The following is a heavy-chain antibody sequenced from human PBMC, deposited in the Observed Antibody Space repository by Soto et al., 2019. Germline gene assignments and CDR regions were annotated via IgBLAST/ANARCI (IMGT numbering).Heavy chain of an antibody. Sequence: SETLSLTCAVYGGFVSSGSYYWSWIRQPPGKGLEWIGEMSHSGGTHFNPSLKSRVTISVDTSKNQFSLKMSSVTAADTALYYCARVERGTATTVVDAFDIWVPGTMVTGSS. CDR1: GGFVSSGSYY. J-gene: IGHJ3*02. CDR3: ARVERGTATTVVDAFDI. D-gene: IGHD1-1*01. CDR2: MSHSGGT. V-gene: IGHV4-61*01.